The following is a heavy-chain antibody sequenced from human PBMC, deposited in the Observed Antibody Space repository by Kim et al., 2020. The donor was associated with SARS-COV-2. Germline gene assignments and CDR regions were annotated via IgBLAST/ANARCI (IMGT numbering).Heavy chain of an antibody. CDR2: ISSSSSTI. V-gene: IGHV3-48*02. D-gene: IGHD3-10*01. Sequence: GGSLRLSCAASGFTFSSYSMNWVRQAPGKGLEWVSYISSSSSTIYYADSVKGRFTISRDNAKNSLYLQMNSLRDEDTAVYYCARDGILWFGELFPTPNYFDYWGQGTLVTVSS. CDR3: ARDGILWFGELFPTPNYFDY. CDR1: GFTFSSYS. J-gene: IGHJ4*02.